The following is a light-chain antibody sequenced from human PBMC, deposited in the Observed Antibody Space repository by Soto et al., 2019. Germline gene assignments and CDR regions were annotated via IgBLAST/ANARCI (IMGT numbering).Light chain of an antibody. V-gene: IGKV1-39*01. CDR2: AAS. J-gene: IGKJ2*01. Sequence: DIQMTQSPSSLSASVGDRVTITCRASQSISSYLNWYQQKPGKAPKLLIYAASSLQSGVPSRFSGSGSGTDFTLTISSLQPEDCANYYCQQSYSTPLDTFGQGTKLEIK. CDR3: QQSYSTPLDT. CDR1: QSISSY.